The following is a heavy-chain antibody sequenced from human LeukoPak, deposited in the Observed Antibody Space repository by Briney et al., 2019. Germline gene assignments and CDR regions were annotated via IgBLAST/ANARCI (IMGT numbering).Heavy chain of an antibody. J-gene: IGHJ6*03. V-gene: IGHV3-23*01. CDR2: ISGTGGST. Sequence: PGGSLRLSCAASGFTFSSYAINWVRQAPGKGLEWVSGISGTGGSTHYADSVKGRFTISRDNSKNTLYLQMNSLRAEDTAVYYCAKDLGYGSGSCYMDVWGKGTTVTVSS. CDR1: GFTFSSYA. D-gene: IGHD3-10*01. CDR3: AKDLGYGSGSCYMDV.